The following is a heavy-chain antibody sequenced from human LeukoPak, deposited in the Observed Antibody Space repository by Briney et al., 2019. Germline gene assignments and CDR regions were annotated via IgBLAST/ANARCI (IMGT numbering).Heavy chain of an antibody. Sequence: GGSLRLSCAASGFTLSSYGMHWVRQAPGKGLEWVAVIWYDGSNKYYADSVKGRFTISRDNSKNTLYLQMNSLRAEDTAVYYCARDVDSSGYSLNYFDYWGQGTLVTVSS. CDR1: GFTLSSYG. J-gene: IGHJ4*02. CDR2: IWYDGSNK. D-gene: IGHD3-22*01. V-gene: IGHV3-33*01. CDR3: ARDVDSSGYSLNYFDY.